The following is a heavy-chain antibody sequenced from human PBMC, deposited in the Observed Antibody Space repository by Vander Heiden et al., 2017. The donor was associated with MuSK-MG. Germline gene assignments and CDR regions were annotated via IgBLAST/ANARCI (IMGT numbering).Heavy chain of an antibody. CDR3: ARSQSHYYDSSVRSWGFDY. D-gene: IGHD3-22*01. CDR2: IIPIFSTA. J-gene: IGHJ4*02. CDR1: GGTFSSYA. V-gene: IGHV1-69*01. Sequence: QVQLVQSGAEGKKPGSSVKVSCKASGGTFSSYAISWVRQAPGQGLEWMGGIIPIFSTANYAQKFQGRVTITADESTSTAYMELSSLRSEDTAVYYCARSQSHYYDSSVRSWGFDYWGQGTLVTVSS.